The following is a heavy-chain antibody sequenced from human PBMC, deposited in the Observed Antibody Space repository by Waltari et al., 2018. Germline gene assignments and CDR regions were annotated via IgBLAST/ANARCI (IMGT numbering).Heavy chain of an antibody. Sequence: QLQLQESGPGLVKPSETLSLTCSVSGASITSTTHYWGWIRQPPGQGLEWIATISYNGATYSSPSLRGRVTVSRDTSMNYVSLKLGSVTAADTAVYYCATYIGASVGTAAFDVWGQGTMVTVSS. CDR1: GASITSTTHY. CDR3: ATYIGASVGTAAFDV. J-gene: IGHJ3*01. V-gene: IGHV4-39*02. D-gene: IGHD5-12*01. CDR2: ISYNGAT.